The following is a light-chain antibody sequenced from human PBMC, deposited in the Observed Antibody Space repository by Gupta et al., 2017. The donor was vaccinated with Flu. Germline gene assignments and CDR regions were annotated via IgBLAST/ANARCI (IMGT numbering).Light chain of an antibody. CDR2: AAS. Sequence: DIQMTQSPSSLSASVGDRVTMTCRASQSISSYLNWYQQKPGEAPKLLIYAASRLESGVTSRFSGSGSSTDFSLTIIMLQPEDFARSYCQQSHSDPRTFGQGTKMEI. J-gene: IGKJ2*01. CDR1: QSISSY. V-gene: IGKV1-39*01. CDR3: QQSHSDPRT.